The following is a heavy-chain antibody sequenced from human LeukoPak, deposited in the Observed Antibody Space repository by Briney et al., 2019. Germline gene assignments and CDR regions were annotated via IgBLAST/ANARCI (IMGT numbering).Heavy chain of an antibody. J-gene: IGHJ4*02. CDR3: TTDVGPVVAATDY. Sequence: GGSLRLSCAASGFTFSNAWMSWVRQAPGKGLEWVGRIKSKTDGGTTDYAAPVKGRFTISRDDSKHTLYLQMNSLKTEDTAVYYCTTDVGPVVAATDYWGQGTLVTVSS. D-gene: IGHD2-15*01. CDR2: IKSKTDGGTT. V-gene: IGHV3-15*01. CDR1: GFTFSNAW.